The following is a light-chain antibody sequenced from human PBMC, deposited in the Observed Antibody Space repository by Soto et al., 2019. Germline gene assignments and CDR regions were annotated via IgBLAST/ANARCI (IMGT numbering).Light chain of an antibody. CDR2: GAS. CDR3: QQYGSSPPIT. J-gene: IGKJ5*01. V-gene: IGKV3-20*01. Sequence: EFALTQSSSTLALPPGEGATGSCRASQSISSSYLSWYQQKPGQAPRLLIDGASSRATGIPDRFSGSGSGTDFTLTISSLEPEDFAVYYCQQYGSSPPITFGQGARLEI. CDR1: QSISSSY.